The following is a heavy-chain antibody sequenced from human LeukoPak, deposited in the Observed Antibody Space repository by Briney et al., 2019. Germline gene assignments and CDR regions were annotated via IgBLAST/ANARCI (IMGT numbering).Heavy chain of an antibody. J-gene: IGHJ5*02. V-gene: IGHV4-34*01. CDR2: INHSGST. D-gene: IGHD2-2*01. Sequence: SETLSLTCAVYGGSSSGYYWSWIRQPPGKGLEWIGEINHSGSTNYNPSLKSRVAISVDTSKNQFSLKLSSVTAADTAVYYCARGVRSPTAIVVVPAAIEAWFDPWGQGTLVTVSS. CDR1: GGSSSGYY. CDR3: ARGVRSPTAIVVVPAAIEAWFDP.